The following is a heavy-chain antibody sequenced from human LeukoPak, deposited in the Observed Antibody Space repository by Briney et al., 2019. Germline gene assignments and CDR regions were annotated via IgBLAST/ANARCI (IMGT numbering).Heavy chain of an antibody. J-gene: IGHJ4*02. CDR2: ISGSGGST. CDR3: AKSTSSSGSFYSGLDY. V-gene: IGHV3-23*01. CDR1: EXTFSNYA. D-gene: IGHD2-15*01. Sequence: GGSLRLSCAASEXTFSNYAMTWVRQAPGKGLEWVSCISGSGGSTYYADSVKGRFTISRDDSKNTLYLQMNSLRAEDTAIYYCAKSTSSSGSFYSGLDYWGQGTLVTVSS.